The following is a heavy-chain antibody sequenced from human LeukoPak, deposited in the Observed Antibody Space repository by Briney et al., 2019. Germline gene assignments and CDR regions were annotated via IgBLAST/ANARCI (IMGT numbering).Heavy chain of an antibody. Sequence: PGGSLRLSCAASGFTFSSYSMNWVRQAPGKGLEWASSISSSSSYIYYADSVKGRFTISRDNAKNSLYLQMNSLRAEDTAVYYCARDRRGLERRFFDYWGQGTLVTVSS. D-gene: IGHD1-1*01. CDR2: ISSSSSYI. V-gene: IGHV3-21*01. CDR1: GFTFSSYS. CDR3: ARDRRGLERRFFDY. J-gene: IGHJ4*02.